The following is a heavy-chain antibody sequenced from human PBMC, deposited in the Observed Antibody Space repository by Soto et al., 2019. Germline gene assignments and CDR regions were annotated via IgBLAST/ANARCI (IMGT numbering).Heavy chain of an antibody. V-gene: IGHV2-5*02. J-gene: IGHJ4*02. CDR2: IYWDDDK. Sequence: SGPTLVNPTQTFTLACTFSGFPLSTSGMGVGWIRQPPGKALEWLALIYWDDDKRYSPSLKSRLTITKDTSKNQVVLTMTNMDPVDTATYYCAHYSSTSSFDYWGQGTLVTVSS. CDR1: GFPLSTSGMG. D-gene: IGHD6-13*01. CDR3: AHYSSTSSFDY.